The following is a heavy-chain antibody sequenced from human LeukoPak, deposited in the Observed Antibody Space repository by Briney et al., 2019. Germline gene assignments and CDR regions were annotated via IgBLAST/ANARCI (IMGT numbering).Heavy chain of an antibody. CDR1: GYTLTELS. CDR2: FDPEDGET. V-gene: IGHV1-24*01. J-gene: IGHJ6*02. D-gene: IGHD3-16*01. Sequence: ASVKVSCKVSGYTLTELSMHWVRQAPGKGLEWMGGFDPEDGETIYAQKFQGRVTMTEDTSTDTAYMELSSLRSEDTAVYYCATVPSPYDYVWGSPGDYGMDVWGQGTTVTVSS. CDR3: ATVPSPYDYVWGSPGDYGMDV.